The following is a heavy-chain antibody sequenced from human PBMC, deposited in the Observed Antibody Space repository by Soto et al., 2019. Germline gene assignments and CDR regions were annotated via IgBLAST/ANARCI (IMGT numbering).Heavy chain of an antibody. CDR3: ARGLEGGSTDYFDY. V-gene: IGHV4-39*01. Sequence: PSETLSLTCTVSGGSISSSSYYWGWIRQPPGKGLEWIGSIYYSGSTYYNPSLKSRVTISVDTSKNQFSLKLSSVTAADTAVYYCARGLEGGSTDYFDYWGQGTLVTVSS. CDR2: IYYSGST. D-gene: IGHD4-4*01. CDR1: GGSISSSSYY. J-gene: IGHJ4*02.